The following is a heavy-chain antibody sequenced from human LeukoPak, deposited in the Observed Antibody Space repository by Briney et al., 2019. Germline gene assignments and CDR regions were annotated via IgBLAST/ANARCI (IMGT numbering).Heavy chain of an antibody. Sequence: ASVKVSCKASGYTFTGYYMHWVRQAPGQGLEWMGWINPNSSGTNYAQKFQGRVTMTRDTSISTAYMELSRLRSDDTAVYYCARLPVGYCSSTSCPDYWGQGTLVTVSS. CDR1: GYTFTGYY. CDR3: ARLPVGYCSSTSCPDY. CDR2: INPNSSGT. D-gene: IGHD2-2*01. J-gene: IGHJ4*02. V-gene: IGHV1-2*02.